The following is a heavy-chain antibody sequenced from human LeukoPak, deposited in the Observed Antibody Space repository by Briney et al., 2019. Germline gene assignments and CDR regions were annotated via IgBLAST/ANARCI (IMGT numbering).Heavy chain of an antibody. Sequence: GGSLRLSCAASGFTFSSYGMHWVRQAPGKGLEWVANIKKDGSEKNYVDSVKGRFTISRDNADNLLFLQMNSLRAEDTAIYYCAREGGNGWYSGWFDPWGQGTLVTVST. CDR1: GFTFSSYG. CDR3: AREGGNGWYSGWFDP. D-gene: IGHD6-19*01. V-gene: IGHV3-7*01. J-gene: IGHJ5*02. CDR2: IKKDGSEK.